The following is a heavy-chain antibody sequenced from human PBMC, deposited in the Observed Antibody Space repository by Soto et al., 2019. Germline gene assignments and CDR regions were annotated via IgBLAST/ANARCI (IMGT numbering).Heavy chain of an antibody. CDR2: IYSGGST. CDR1: GFTVSSNY. V-gene: IGHV3-66*04. CDR3: ARPKWGPKDAFDI. Sequence: GGSLRLSCAASGFTVSSNYMSWVRQAPGKGLEWVSVIYSGGSTYYADSVKGRFTISRDNSKNTLYLQMNSLRAEDTAVYYCARPKWGPKDAFDIWGQGTMVTVSS. J-gene: IGHJ3*02. D-gene: IGHD1-26*01.